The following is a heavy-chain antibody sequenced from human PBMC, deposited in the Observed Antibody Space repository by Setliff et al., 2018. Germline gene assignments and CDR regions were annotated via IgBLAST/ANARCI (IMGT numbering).Heavy chain of an antibody. CDR1: GYSFTGYN. V-gene: IGHV1-18*04. Sequence: ASVKVSCKASGYSFTGYNLYWVRQAPGQGLEWVGWINDYNGNTIYAQKFQGRVTMTRDTSTSTAYMELRSLRSDDTAVYYCARKIPPQYYYMDVWGKGTTVTVSS. CDR2: INDYNGNT. CDR3: ARKIPPQYYYMDV. J-gene: IGHJ6*03.